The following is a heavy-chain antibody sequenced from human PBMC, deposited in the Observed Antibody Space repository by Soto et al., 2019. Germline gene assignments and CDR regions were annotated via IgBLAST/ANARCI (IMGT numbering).Heavy chain of an antibody. CDR1: GGTFSSYA. J-gene: IGHJ4*02. CDR2: IIPIFGTA. D-gene: IGHD6-19*01. Sequence: SVQVSCKASGGTFSSYAISWVRQAPGQGLEWMGGIIPIFGTANYAQKFQGRVTITAVESTSTAYMELSSLRSEDTAVYYCATYREQWPYYFDYWGQGTLVTVSS. V-gene: IGHV1-69*13. CDR3: ATYREQWPYYFDY.